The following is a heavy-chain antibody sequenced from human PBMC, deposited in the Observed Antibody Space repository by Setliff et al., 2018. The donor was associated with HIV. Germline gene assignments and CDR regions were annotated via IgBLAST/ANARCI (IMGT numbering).Heavy chain of an antibody. V-gene: IGHV4-61*02. CDR3: ASAGTTYQGVSNY. CDR1: GGSISSASYY. J-gene: IGHJ4*02. Sequence: PSETLSLTCTVSGGSISSASYYWSWIRQPAGKGLEWIGRIYNRGATTYNPSLKSRVTVSVDTSKNQFSLRLNSVTAADTAVYFCASAGTTYQGVSNYWGQGTLVTVSS. D-gene: IGHD4-17*01. CDR2: IYNRGAT.